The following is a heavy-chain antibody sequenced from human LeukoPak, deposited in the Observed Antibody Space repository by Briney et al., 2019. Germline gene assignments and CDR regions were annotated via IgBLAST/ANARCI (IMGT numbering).Heavy chain of an antibody. J-gene: IGHJ5*02. CDR3: ARQTSGWYNWFDP. CDR1: GGSVSGYY. D-gene: IGHD6-19*01. Sequence: PSETLSLTCAVYGGSVSGYYWSWIRQPPGKGLEWIGEINQSRGTNYNPSLKSRVTISVDTSKNQFSLKLSSVTAADTAVYYCARQTSGWYNWFDPWGQGTLVTVSS. CDR2: INQSRGT. V-gene: IGHV4-34*01.